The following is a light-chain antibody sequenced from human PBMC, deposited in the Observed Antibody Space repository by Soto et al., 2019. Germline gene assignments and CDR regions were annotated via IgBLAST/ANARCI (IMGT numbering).Light chain of an antibody. CDR2: TAS. V-gene: IGKV1-5*03. Sequence: DIRLSKSASTVSDYVRVRVTITCRASRSIINWLAWYQQQSGKGPKLLIYTASNLQTGVPSRFSGSGYGTEFTLTISSLQPDDVATYYCQQYSDHWTFGQGTKVAIK. CDR1: RSIINW. J-gene: IGKJ1*01. CDR3: QQYSDHWT.